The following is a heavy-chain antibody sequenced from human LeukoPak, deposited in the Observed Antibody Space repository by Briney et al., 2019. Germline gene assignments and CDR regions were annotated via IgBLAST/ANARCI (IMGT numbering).Heavy chain of an antibody. CDR1: GFTFSSYG. CDR2: IWYDGSNK. J-gene: IGHJ4*02. Sequence: GRSLRLSCAASGFTFSSYGMHWVRQAPGKGLEWVAVIWYDGSNKYYADSVKGRFTISRDNSKNTLYLQMNSLRAEDTAVYYCARDHNCGFVDYWGKGTLVTVSS. V-gene: IGHV3-33*01. CDR3: ARDHNCGFVDY. D-gene: IGHD1-20*01.